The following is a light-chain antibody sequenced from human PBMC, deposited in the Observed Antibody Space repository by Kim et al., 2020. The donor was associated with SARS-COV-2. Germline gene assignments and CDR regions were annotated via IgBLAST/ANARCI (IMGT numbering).Light chain of an antibody. CDR1: QNIDNW. CDR2: KAS. J-gene: IGKJ1*01. Sequence: DIQMTQSPSTLSASVGDRVTITCRASQNIDNWLAWYQQKPGKAPNLLIYKASRLHSGVPPRFSGSGSGTEFTLTISGLQPDDFAIYFCQQYETYWTFGLGTKVDIK. V-gene: IGKV1-5*03. CDR3: QQYETYWT.